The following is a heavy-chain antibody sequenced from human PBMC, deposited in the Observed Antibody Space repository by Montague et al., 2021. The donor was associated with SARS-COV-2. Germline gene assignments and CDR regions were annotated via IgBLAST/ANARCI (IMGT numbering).Heavy chain of an antibody. Sequence: SETLSLTCTFSGASRSTKNYYWGWIRQPPEKGLEWIGSISYSATSYSNPSLKSRVTMSVDTSRNQLSLNLSSVTVADTAVYYCARLGITLGGVIVIRYYFDFWGQGTLVTVSS. CDR3: ARLGITLGGVIVIRYYFDF. CDR1: GASRSTKNYY. D-gene: IGHD3-16*02. CDR2: ISYSATS. V-gene: IGHV4-39*01. J-gene: IGHJ4*02.